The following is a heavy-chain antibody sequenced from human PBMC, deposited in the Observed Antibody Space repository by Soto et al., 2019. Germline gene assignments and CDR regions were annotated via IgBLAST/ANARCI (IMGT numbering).Heavy chain of an antibody. V-gene: IGHV4-34*01. J-gene: IGHJ3*02. CDR3: ARALILTGYYIHDAFDI. D-gene: IGHD3-9*01. Sequence: PSETLSLTCAVYGGSFSGYYWSWIRQPPGKGLEWIGEINHSGSTNYNPSLKSRVTISVDTSKNQFSLKLSSVTAADTAVYYCARALILTGYYIHDAFDIWGQGTMVTVS. CDR1: GGSFSGYY. CDR2: INHSGST.